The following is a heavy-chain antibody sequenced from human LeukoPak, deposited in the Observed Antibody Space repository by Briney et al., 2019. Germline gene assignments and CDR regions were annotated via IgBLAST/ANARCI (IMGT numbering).Heavy chain of an antibody. Sequence: GSSVKVSCKASGGTFSSYAISWVRQAPGQGLEWMGGIIPIFGTANYAQKFQGRVTITADESTSTAYMELSSLRSEDTAVYYCARAPEQLVALAYYFDYWGQGTLVTVSS. V-gene: IGHV1-69*01. J-gene: IGHJ4*02. D-gene: IGHD6-6*01. CDR2: IIPIFGTA. CDR1: GGTFSSYA. CDR3: ARAPEQLVALAYYFDY.